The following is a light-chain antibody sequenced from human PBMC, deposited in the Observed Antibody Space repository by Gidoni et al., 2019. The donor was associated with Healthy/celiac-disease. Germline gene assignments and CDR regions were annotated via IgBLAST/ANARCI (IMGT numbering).Light chain of an antibody. J-gene: IGLJ2*01. Sequence: QSVLTQPPSASGTPGPRVTISCSGSSSNIGSNTVNWYQQLPGTAPKLLIYSNNQRPSGVPDRFSGSKSSTSASLAISGLQSEDEADYYCAAWDDSLNGVVFGGGTKLTVL. CDR1: SSNIGSNT. V-gene: IGLV1-44*01. CDR3: AAWDDSLNGVV. CDR2: SNN.